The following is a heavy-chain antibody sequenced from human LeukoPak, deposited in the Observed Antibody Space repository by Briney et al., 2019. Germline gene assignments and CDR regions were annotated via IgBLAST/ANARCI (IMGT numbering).Heavy chain of an antibody. D-gene: IGHD6-13*01. V-gene: IGHV5-51*01. CDR3: ARHWYGSSRRLGGNWFDP. Sequence: GESLKISCKGSGYCFTSYWIGWVRQMPGKGLEWMGIIYPGDSDTRYSPSSQGQVTISADKSISTAYLQWSSLKASDTAMYYCARHWYGSSRRLGGNWFDPWGPGTLVTVSS. CDR1: GYCFTSYW. CDR2: IYPGDSDT. J-gene: IGHJ5*02.